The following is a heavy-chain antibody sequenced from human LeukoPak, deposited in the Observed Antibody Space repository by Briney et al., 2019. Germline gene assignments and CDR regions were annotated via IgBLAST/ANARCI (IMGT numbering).Heavy chain of an antibody. Sequence: GGSLRLSCAVSGFTFANAWMTWVRQAPGKGLEWVSYISSSSGTIYYADSVKSRFTISRDNAKNSLYLQMNSLRDEDTAVYYCARDLDGPRSPADTAMVTEADYWGQGTLVTVSS. V-gene: IGHV3-48*02. CDR2: ISSSSGTI. CDR1: GFTFANAW. D-gene: IGHD5-18*01. J-gene: IGHJ4*02. CDR3: ARDLDGPRSPADTAMVTEADY.